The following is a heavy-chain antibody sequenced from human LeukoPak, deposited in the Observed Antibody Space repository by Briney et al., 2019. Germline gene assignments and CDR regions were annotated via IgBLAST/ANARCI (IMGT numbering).Heavy chain of an antibody. CDR1: GGSISSSNYY. J-gene: IGHJ6*02. CDR3: ARRPNIMDV. CDR2: IYYSGST. V-gene: IGHV4-39*01. D-gene: IGHD4/OR15-4a*01. Sequence: PSETLSLTCTVSGGSISSSNYYWGWIRQPPGKGLEWSGSIYYSGSTYYNPSLKSRVTISVDTSKNQFSLKLSSVTAADTAVYYCARRPNIMDVWGQGTTVTVSS.